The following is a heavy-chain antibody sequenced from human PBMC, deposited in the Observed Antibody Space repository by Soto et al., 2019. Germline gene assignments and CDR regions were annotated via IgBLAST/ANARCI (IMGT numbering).Heavy chain of an antibody. CDR2: INPSGGST. D-gene: IGHD4-17*01. V-gene: IGHV1-46*01. CDR3: ARVLRPNHYGSGMDV. Sequence: ASVKVSCKASGYTFTSYYMHWVRQAPGQGLEWMGIINPSGGSTSYAQKFQGRVTMTRDTSTSTVYMELSSLRSEDTAVYYCARVLRPNHYGSGMDVWGKGTTVTVSS. CDR1: GYTFTSYY. J-gene: IGHJ6*04.